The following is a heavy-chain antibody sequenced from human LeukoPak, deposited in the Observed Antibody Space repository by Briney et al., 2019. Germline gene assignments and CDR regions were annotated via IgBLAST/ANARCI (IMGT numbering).Heavy chain of an antibody. J-gene: IGHJ4*02. CDR3: ARLADCSSSSCRSFDY. Sequence: ASVKVSCKASGYIFTDYYIYWVRQAPGQGLEWMGWINPYSGGTDYAQMFQGRVTMTRDTSISTVYMELTRLRSDDTAVYYCARLADCSSSSCRSFDYWGQGTLVTVSS. CDR2: INPYSGGT. CDR1: GYIFTDYY. D-gene: IGHD2-2*01. V-gene: IGHV1-2*02.